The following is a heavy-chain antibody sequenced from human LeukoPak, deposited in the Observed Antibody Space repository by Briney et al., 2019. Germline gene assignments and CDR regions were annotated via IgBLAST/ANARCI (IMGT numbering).Heavy chain of an antibody. CDR1: GYTFTSYG. V-gene: IGHV1-18*01. Sequence: ASVEVSCKASGYTFTSYGISWVRQAPGQGLEWMGWISAYNGNTNYAQKLQGRVTTTTDTSTSTAYMELRGLRSDDTAVYYCARDQAATNTQVRFCLDWGQGTLVTVSS. CDR3: ARDQAATNTQVRFCLD. CDR2: ISAYNGNT. J-gene: IGHJ4*02. D-gene: IGHD3-9*01.